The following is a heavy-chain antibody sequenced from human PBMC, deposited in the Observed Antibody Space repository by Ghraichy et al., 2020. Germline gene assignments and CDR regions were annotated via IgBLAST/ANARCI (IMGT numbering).Heavy chain of an antibody. D-gene: IGHD3-3*01. CDR1: GGSFSGYY. CDR3: ARGGYYDFWSGYNHYYYYMDV. CDR2: INHSGST. J-gene: IGHJ6*03. V-gene: IGHV4-34*01. Sequence: ETLSLTCAVYGGSFSGYYWSWIRQPPGKGLEWIGEINHSGSTNYNPSLKSRVTISVDTSKNQFSLKLSSVTAADTAVYYCARGGYYDFWSGYNHYYYYMDVWGKGTTVTVSS.